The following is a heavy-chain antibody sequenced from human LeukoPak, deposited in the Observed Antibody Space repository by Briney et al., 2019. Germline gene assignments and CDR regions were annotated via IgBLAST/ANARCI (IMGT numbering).Heavy chain of an antibody. CDR3: TTLLAVPPLSDIDDY. J-gene: IGHJ4*02. D-gene: IGHD2-15*01. CDR2: IKNKGAGGTT. CDR1: GFTFSNAW. V-gene: IGHV3-15*01. Sequence: PGGSLRLSCAASGFTFSNAWMRWVRQAPGKGLEWVGRIKNKGAGGTTDYAAPVKGRFTISRDDSKTTLYMQMNSLKTEDTAVYFCTTLLAVPPLSDIDDYWGQGTLVTVSS.